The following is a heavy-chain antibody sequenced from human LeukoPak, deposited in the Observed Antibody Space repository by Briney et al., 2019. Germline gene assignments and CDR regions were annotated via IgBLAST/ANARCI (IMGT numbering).Heavy chain of an antibody. J-gene: IGHJ4*02. CDR1: GFTFSSYG. CDR3: AKEPLSGIGYYFDY. V-gene: IGHV3-23*01. CDR2: ISGSGGTT. D-gene: IGHD3-10*01. Sequence: GGSLRLSCAASGFTFSSYGMSWVRQAPGKGLEWVSAISGSGGTTYYADSVRGRFTISRDNSKNTLSLQMNSLRAEDTAVYYCAKEPLSGIGYYFDYWGQGTLVTVSS.